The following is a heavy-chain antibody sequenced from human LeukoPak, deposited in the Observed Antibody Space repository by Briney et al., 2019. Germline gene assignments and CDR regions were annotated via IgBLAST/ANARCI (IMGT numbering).Heavy chain of an antibody. D-gene: IGHD6-13*01. Sequence: GGSVRLSCAASAFTFSSYGMGWVRQAPGKGLEWVAFIRYDGSNKYYADSVKGRFTISRDNSKNTLYLQMNSLRAEDTAVYYCAKDPRTYSRTGSYFYSWGPGNLVTLS. CDR2: IRYDGSNK. V-gene: IGHV3-30*02. J-gene: IGHJ4*01. CDR3: AKDPRTYSRTGSYFYS. CDR1: AFTFSSYG.